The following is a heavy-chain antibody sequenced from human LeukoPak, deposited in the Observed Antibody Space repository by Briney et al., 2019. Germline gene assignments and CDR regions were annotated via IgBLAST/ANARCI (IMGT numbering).Heavy chain of an antibody. D-gene: IGHD1-26*01. CDR3: AKDKWDPTGYFDY. CDR2: ISYDGSNK. CDR1: GFTFSTYA. Sequence: GGSLRLSCAASGFTFSTYAMHWVRQAPGKGLEWVAFISYDGSNKYYADSVKGRFTISRDSSKNTLYLQMNSLRAEDTAMYYCAKDKWDPTGYFDYWGQGTLVTVSS. V-gene: IGHV3-30*04. J-gene: IGHJ4*02.